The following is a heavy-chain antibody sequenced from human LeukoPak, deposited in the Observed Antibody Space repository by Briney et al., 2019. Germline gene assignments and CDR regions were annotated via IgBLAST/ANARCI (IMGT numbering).Heavy chain of an antibody. J-gene: IGHJ4*02. CDR1: GFAFSSYA. Sequence: GGSLRLSCAASGFAFSSYAISWVRQAPGKGLEWVSSISGSGGSTYYADSVKGRFTISRDNAKNSLYLQMNSLRAEDTAVYYCARAYYDFWSGYSIDYFDYWGQGTLVTVSS. CDR2: ISGSGGST. CDR3: ARAYYDFWSGYSIDYFDY. V-gene: IGHV3-23*01. D-gene: IGHD3-3*01.